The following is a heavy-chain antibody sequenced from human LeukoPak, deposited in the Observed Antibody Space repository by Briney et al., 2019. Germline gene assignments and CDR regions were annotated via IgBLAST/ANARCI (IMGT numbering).Heavy chain of an antibody. V-gene: IGHV4-38-2*01. CDR3: ARGGTGNWLDP. D-gene: IGHD1-1*01. J-gene: IGHJ5*02. CDR2: IYHSGST. CDR1: GYSISSGYY. Sequence: SETLSLTCAVSGYSISSGYYWGWIRQPPGKGLEWIGSIYHSGSTYYNPSLKSRVTISVDTSKNQFSLKLSSVTAADTAVYYCARGGTGNWLDPWGRGTLVTVSS.